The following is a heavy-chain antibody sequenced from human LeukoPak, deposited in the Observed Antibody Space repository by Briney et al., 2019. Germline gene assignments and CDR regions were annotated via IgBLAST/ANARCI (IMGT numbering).Heavy chain of an antibody. D-gene: IGHD3-22*01. CDR3: VSTYYYDSSGYYPFDY. V-gene: IGHV3-64D*09. CDR2: ISSNGGST. Sequence: GGSLRLSCSASGFTFSNNAMHWVRQAPGKGLEYVSGISSNGGSTHYADTVKGRFTISRDNSKNTLYLQMSSMRAEDTAVYYCVSTYYYDSSGYYPFDYWGQGTPVTVSS. CDR1: GFTFSNNA. J-gene: IGHJ4*02.